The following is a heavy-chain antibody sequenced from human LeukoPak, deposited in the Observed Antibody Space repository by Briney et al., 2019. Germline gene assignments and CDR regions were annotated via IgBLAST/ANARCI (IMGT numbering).Heavy chain of an antibody. D-gene: IGHD5-24*01. CDR2: IIGGAGST. Sequence: GGSLRLSCAASGFSFSSHGMSWVRQAPGKGLEWVSGIIGGAGSTYYADSVKGRFTISRDNSKNTLYLQMNSLRAEDTAVYYCARDFNQGDFGNLQYWGQGTLVTVSS. CDR3: ARDFNQGDFGNLQY. V-gene: IGHV3-23*01. J-gene: IGHJ4*02. CDR1: GFSFSSHG.